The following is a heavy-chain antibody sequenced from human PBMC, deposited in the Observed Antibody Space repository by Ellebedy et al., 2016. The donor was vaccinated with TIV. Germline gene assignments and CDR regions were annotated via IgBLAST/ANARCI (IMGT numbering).Heavy chain of an antibody. CDR3: SSHVDTSMAH. Sequence: GGSLRLXXAASGFTFKNYWMTWVRQAPGKGLEWVTNIKHDGSEKYYVDSVKGRFTISRDNAKSSLYLQMNSLRLEDTALYYCSSHVDTSMAHWGQGTLVTVSS. CDR2: IKHDGSEK. V-gene: IGHV3-7*01. CDR1: GFTFKNYW. J-gene: IGHJ4*02. D-gene: IGHD5-18*01.